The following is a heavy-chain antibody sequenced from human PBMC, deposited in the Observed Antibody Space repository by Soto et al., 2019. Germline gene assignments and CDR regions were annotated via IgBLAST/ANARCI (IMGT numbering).Heavy chain of an antibody. CDR3: ARAPGYCSSTSCTTDYYYGMDV. V-gene: IGHV4-31*03. CDR2: IYYSGST. Sequence: QVQLQESGPGLVKPSQTLSLTCTVSGGSISSGGYYWSWIRQHPGKGLEWIGYIYYSGSTYYNPSLKSRVTISVDTSKNQFSLKLSSVTAADTAVYYWARAPGYCSSTSCTTDYYYGMDVWGQGTTVTVSS. CDR1: GGSISSGGYY. J-gene: IGHJ6*02. D-gene: IGHD2-2*01.